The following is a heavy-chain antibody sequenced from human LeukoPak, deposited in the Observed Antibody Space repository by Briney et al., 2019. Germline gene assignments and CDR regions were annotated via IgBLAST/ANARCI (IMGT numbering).Heavy chain of an antibody. V-gene: IGHV3-11*04. D-gene: IGHD3-22*01. J-gene: IGHJ4*02. CDR2: ISSSGSTI. CDR1: GFTFSDYY. CDR3: VRTVYDSSGYFDY. Sequence: GGSLRLSCAASGFTFSDYYMSWIRQAPGKGLEWVSYISSSGSTIYYADSVKGRFTISRDNAKNSLYLQMNSLRAEDTAVYYCVRTVYDSSGYFDYWGQGTLVTVSS.